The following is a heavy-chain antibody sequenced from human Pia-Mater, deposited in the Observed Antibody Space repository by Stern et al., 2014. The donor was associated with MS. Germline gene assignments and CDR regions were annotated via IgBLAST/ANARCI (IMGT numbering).Heavy chain of an antibody. Sequence: EVQLEESGAELIRPGESLKISCTGSGFKFSIYWIAWVRQRPAQGLEWMGIIYPGDSETRYSPAFQGQVTMSADKSTSTAYLQWSSLNASDTAMYFCARQTTAWASDVWGQGTLVTVSS. D-gene: IGHD1-14*01. CDR3: ARQTTAWASDV. CDR2: IYPGDSET. CDR1: GFKFSIYW. V-gene: IGHV5-51*01. J-gene: IGHJ4*02.